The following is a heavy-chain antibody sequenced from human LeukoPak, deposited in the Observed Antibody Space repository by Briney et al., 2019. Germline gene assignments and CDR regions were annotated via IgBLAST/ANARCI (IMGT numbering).Heavy chain of an antibody. CDR3: ATATGSFYYYGMDV. CDR2: ISAYNGNT. V-gene: IGHV1-18*01. D-gene: IGHD3-9*01. Sequence: GASVKVSCKASGYTFTSYGISWVRQAPGQGLEWMGWISAYNGNTNYAQKLQGRVTMTTDTSTSTAYMELGSLRSEDTAVYYCATATGSFYYYGMDVWGQGTTVTVSS. CDR1: GYTFTSYG. J-gene: IGHJ6*02.